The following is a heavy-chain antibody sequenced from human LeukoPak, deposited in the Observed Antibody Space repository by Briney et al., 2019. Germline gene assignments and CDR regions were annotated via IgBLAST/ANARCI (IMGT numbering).Heavy chain of an antibody. CDR1: GGTFSSYA. CDR3: ASRIYSGSYSGYFQH. Sequence: SVKVSCKASGGTFSSYAISWVRQAPGQGLEWMGRIIPILGIANYAQKFQGRVTITADKSTSTAYMELSSLRSEDTAVYYCASRIYSGSYSGYFQHWGQGTLVTVSS. V-gene: IGHV1-69*04. D-gene: IGHD1-26*01. J-gene: IGHJ1*01. CDR2: IIPILGIA.